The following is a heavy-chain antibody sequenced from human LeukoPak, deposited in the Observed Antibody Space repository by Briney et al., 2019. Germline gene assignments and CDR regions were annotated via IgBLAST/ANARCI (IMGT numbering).Heavy chain of an antibody. Sequence: SEILSLNCTVSGYSISSGYYWGWIRQPPGMGLEWIGQVYHSGSANYNPSLRSRVTISIDTSKKQFSLKLNSVTATDTAVYYCARHGGFYFDSWGQGTLVTVSS. CDR2: VYHSGSA. CDR1: GYSISSGYY. V-gene: IGHV4-38-2*02. J-gene: IGHJ4*02. CDR3: ARHGGFYFDS. D-gene: IGHD3-16*01.